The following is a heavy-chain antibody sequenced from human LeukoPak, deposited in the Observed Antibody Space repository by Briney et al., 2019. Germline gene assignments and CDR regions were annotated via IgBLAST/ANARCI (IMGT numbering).Heavy chain of an antibody. CDR1: GYTFISYG. J-gene: IGHJ6*02. CDR2: INGYNGNT. CDR3: ARELGGAGSYFFPYYGMDV. D-gene: IGHD3-10*01. Sequence: ASVKVSCKASGYTFISYGINWVRQAPGQGLEWMGWINGYNGNTNYAQNLQGRVTMTRDTSTSTAYMELRSLRSDDTAVYYCARELGGAGSYFFPYYGMDVWGQGTTVTVSS. V-gene: IGHV1-18*01.